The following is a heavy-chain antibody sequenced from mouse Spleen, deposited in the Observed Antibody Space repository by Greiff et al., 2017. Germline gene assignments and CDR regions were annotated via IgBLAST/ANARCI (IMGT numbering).Heavy chain of an antibody. V-gene: IGHV5-17*01. CDR1: GFTFSDYG. J-gene: IGHJ4*01. CDR2: ISSGSSTI. D-gene: IGHD2-10*02. Sequence: EVKVVESGGGSVKPGGSLKLSCAASGFTFSDYGMHWVRQAPEKGLEWVAYISSGSSTIYYADTVKGRFTISRDNAKNTLFLQMTSLRSEDTAMYYCARGYGNFYYYAMDYWGQGTSVTVSS. CDR3: ARGYGNFYYYAMDY.